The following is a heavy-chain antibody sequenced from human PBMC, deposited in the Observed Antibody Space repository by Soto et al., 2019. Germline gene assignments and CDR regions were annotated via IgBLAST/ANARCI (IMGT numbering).Heavy chain of an antibody. J-gene: IGHJ6*02. Sequence: GGSLKLTCAASGFTFSSYSMNWVRQAPGKGLEWVSSISSSSSYIYYADSVKGRFTISRDNAKNSLYLQMNSLRAEDTAVYYCARDPPGYYGMDVWGQGTTVTVSS. CDR3: ARDPPGYYGMDV. V-gene: IGHV3-21*01. CDR2: ISSSSSYI. CDR1: GFTFSSYS.